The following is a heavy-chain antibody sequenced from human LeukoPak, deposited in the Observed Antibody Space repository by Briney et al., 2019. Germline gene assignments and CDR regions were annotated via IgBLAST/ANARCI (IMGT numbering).Heavy chain of an antibody. CDR3: VRGVDQ. CDR1: GYSISSGFH. Sequence: PSETLSLICTVSGYSISSGFHWGWIRQPPGKGLEWIGNFYYTGISIYNPSLKSRVTISVDRSKNQFSLKLDSVTAADTAVYYCVRGVDQWGQGSLVTVSP. J-gene: IGHJ4*02. V-gene: IGHV4-38-2*02. CDR2: FYYTGIS.